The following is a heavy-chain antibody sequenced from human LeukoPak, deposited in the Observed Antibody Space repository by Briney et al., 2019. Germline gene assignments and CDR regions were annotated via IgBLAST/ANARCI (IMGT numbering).Heavy chain of an antibody. CDR1: GFTFSSYA. V-gene: IGHV3-23*01. J-gene: IGHJ6*02. Sequence: GGSLRLSCAASGFTFSSYAMSWVRRVSGKGLEWASAISGSGGSTFYADSVKGRFTISRDNSKNTLYLQMNSLRAEDTAVYYCAKGSFGMDVWGQGTTVTVSS. CDR3: AKGSFGMDV. CDR2: ISGSGGST.